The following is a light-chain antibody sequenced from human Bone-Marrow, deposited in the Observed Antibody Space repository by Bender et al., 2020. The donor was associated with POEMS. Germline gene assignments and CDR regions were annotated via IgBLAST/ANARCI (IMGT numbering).Light chain of an antibody. J-gene: IGLJ2*01. CDR3: QVWDSLTDHPI. Sequence: SYVLTQPRSVSLAPGQTARITCGGDDIGSLPVHWYQQKAGQAPVLVVYDDDDRPSGIPARFSGSNSGNTATLTISWVEAGDEADYYCQVWDSLTDHPIFGGGTTVTVL. CDR2: DDD. CDR1: DIGSLP. V-gene: IGLV3-21*02.